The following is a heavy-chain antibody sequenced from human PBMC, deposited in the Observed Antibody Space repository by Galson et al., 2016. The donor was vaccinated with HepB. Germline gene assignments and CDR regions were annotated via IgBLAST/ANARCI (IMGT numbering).Heavy chain of an antibody. CDR3: AKTGGIAARPGNWYFDL. Sequence: SLRLSCAASGFKFSSYGMHWVRQAPGKGLEWVAVIWFDGSELYYADSVKGRFTISRDNSKNTLFLQMNSLRAEDTALYYCAKTGGIAARPGNWYFDLWGRGTPVTVSS. V-gene: IGHV3-33*06. CDR2: IWFDGSEL. CDR1: GFKFSSYG. D-gene: IGHD6-6*01. J-gene: IGHJ2*01.